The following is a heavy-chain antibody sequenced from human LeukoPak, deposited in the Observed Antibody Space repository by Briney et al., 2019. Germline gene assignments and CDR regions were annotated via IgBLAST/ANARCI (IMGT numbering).Heavy chain of an antibody. CDR3: ARASGRCGGDCWGGWFDP. Sequence: GASVKVSCKASGYTFTGYYMHWVRQAPGQGLEWMGWINPNSGGTNYAQKFQGRVTMTRDTSTSTVHMDLNSLRSEDTAVYYCARASGRCGGDCWGGWFDPWGQGTLVTVSS. D-gene: IGHD2-21*02. J-gene: IGHJ5*02. V-gene: IGHV1-2*02. CDR1: GYTFTGYY. CDR2: INPNSGGT.